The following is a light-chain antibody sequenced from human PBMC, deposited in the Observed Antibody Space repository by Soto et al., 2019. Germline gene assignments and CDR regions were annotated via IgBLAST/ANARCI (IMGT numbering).Light chain of an antibody. Sequence: QSALTQPASVPGSPGQSITISCTGSNSDIGTYNYVSWYQQLPGKAPKLVISEVKNRPSGISGRFSGSKSGNAASLTISGLQAEDEATYYCGSYTSASTLYVFGPGTKVTVL. CDR1: NSDIGTYNY. CDR2: EVK. CDR3: GSYTSASTLYV. J-gene: IGLJ1*01. V-gene: IGLV2-14*01.